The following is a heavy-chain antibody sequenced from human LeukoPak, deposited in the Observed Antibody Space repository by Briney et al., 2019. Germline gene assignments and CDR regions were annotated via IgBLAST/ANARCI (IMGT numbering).Heavy chain of an antibody. D-gene: IGHD2-15*01. V-gene: IGHV4-39*01. Sequence: SETLSLTCTVSGGSISSSSSYWGWIRQPPGKGLEWIGSIYYSGSTYYNQSLKSRVTISIDTSKNQFSLKLSSVTAADTAVYYCARREVVAVNNWFDPWGQGTLVTVSS. CDR1: GGSISSSSSY. CDR2: IYYSGST. CDR3: ARREVVAVNNWFDP. J-gene: IGHJ5*02.